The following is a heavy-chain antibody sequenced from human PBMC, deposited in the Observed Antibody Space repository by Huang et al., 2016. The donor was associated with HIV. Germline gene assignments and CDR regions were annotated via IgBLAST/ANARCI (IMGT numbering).Heavy chain of an antibody. Sequence: QVQLVQSAAEVKKPGSSVKVSCEASGGTFSSYAISWVRQAPGQGLEWMGGTIPIFGTTNYTQKFQGRVTSTADESSSTAYMELRSLRSEDTAVYYCARASGRIQLPGGHFDLWGRGTLVTVSS. CDR2: TIPIFGTT. CDR1: GGTFSSYA. V-gene: IGHV1-69*01. D-gene: IGHD1-1*01. CDR3: ARASGRIQLPGGHFDL. J-gene: IGHJ2*01.